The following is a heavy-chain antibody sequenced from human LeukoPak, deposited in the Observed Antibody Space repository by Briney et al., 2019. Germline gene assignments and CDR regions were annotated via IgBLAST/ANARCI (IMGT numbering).Heavy chain of an antibody. Sequence: VGALRHSCAAPGYTLSRYWISWVRQAPGEGLERVANIKQDGSEKYYVDSVKGRFTISRDNAKNSLYLQMNSLRAEDTAVYYCARDRSFLLYYYFDYWGQGTLVTVSS. V-gene: IGHV3-7*01. CDR3: ARDRSFLLYYYFDY. J-gene: IGHJ4*02. D-gene: IGHD2-15*01. CDR2: IKQDGSEK. CDR1: GYTLSRYW.